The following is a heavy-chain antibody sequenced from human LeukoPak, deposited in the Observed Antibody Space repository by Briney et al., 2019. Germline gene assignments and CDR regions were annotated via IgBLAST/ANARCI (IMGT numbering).Heavy chain of an antibody. CDR1: GFTFSSYG. J-gene: IGHJ4*02. CDR3: ARDSSSWSN. V-gene: IGHV3-30*03. D-gene: IGHD6-13*01. Sequence: GGSLRLSCAASGFTFSSYGMHWVRQAPGKGLEWVAVISYDGSNKYYADSVKGRFTISRDNSKNTLYLQMNSLRAEDTAVYYCARDSSSWSNWGQGTLVTVSS. CDR2: ISYDGSNK.